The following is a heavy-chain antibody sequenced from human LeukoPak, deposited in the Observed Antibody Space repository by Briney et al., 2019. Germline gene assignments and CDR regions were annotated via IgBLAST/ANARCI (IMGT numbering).Heavy chain of an antibody. J-gene: IGHJ5*02. D-gene: IGHD2-15*01. V-gene: IGHV3-48*01. CDR1: GLTLSTYS. CDR2: ISSDSGAR. Sequence: SGGSLRLSCGASGLTLSTYSMNWVRQAPGKGLEWVSYISSDSGARYYADSMKGRFTISRDNAKNSLYLQMNSLRAEDTAVYYCARATQPGFDPWGQGTLVTVSS. CDR3: ARATQPGFDP.